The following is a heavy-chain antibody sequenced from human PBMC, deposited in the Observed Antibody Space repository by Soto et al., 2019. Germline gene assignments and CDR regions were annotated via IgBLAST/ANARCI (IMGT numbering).Heavy chain of an antibody. V-gene: IGHV4-59*01. CDR2: IYYSGST. CDR1: GGSISRYY. J-gene: IGHJ6*02. D-gene: IGHD7-27*01. Sequence: ASETLSLTCTVSGGSISRYYWSWIRQPPGKGLEWIGYIYYSGSTNCNPSLKSRVTISVDTSKNQFSLKLSSVTAADTAVYYCARVGRTGDAYYYYGMDVWGQGTTVTVSS. CDR3: ARVGRTGDAYYYYGMDV.